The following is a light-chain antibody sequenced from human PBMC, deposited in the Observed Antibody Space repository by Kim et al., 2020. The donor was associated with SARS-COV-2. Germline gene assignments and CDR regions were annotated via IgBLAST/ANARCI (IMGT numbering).Light chain of an antibody. CDR1: QSVSSY. Sequence: LSPRERATLSCRASQSVSSYLAWYQQKPGQAPRLLIYDASNRATGIPARFSGSGSGTDFTLTISSLEPEDFAVYYCQQRSNWPGTFGGGTKVDIK. V-gene: IGKV3-11*01. J-gene: IGKJ4*01. CDR3: QQRSNWPGT. CDR2: DAS.